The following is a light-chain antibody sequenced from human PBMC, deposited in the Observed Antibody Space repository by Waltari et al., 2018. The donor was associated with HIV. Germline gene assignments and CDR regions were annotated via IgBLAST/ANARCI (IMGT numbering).Light chain of an antibody. CDR3: CSYTAIHTLI. CDR2: GVY. V-gene: IGLV2-14*01. J-gene: IGLJ2*01. Sequence: QSALTQPSSVSGSPGRSLTSTCAGTPSAIVIFDSVSWYQQHPGRAPQLMIFGVYSRPSGVSSRFSGSKSGNTASLTISGLQAEDEANYYCCSYTAIHTLIFGGGTKLTVL. CDR1: PSAIVIFDS.